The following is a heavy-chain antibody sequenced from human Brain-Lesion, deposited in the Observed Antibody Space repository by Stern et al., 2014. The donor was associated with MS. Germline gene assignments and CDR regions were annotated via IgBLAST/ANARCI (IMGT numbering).Heavy chain of an antibody. J-gene: IGHJ4*02. CDR2: IYTTGST. CDR1: GGSVGSGSYD. Sequence: VQLVESGPGLVKPSQTLSLTCTVSGGSVGSGSYDWSWIRQPAGKGLEWIGRIYTTGSTYYNPSLKSRVSLSIDPSQNKFSLKMTSVTAADTAVYYCARDKEDTNMAFRYFDNWGQGTLVTVSS. CDR3: ARDKEDTNMAFRYFDN. V-gene: IGHV4-61*02. D-gene: IGHD5-18*01.